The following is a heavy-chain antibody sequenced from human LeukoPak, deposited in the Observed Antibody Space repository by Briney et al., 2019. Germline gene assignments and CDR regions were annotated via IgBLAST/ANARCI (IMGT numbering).Heavy chain of an antibody. J-gene: IGHJ5*02. CDR1: GGSISSYY. CDR2: IYYSGST. D-gene: IGHD6-19*01. V-gene: IGHV4-59*01. Sequence: SETLSLTCTVSGGSISSYYWSWIRQPPGKGLEWIGYIYYSGSTNYNPSFHSRVTISLDTSKNQFSLKLSSVTAADTAVYFCARDKFSGIAVAGTSLGFDPWGQGTLVTVSS. CDR3: ARDKFSGIAVAGTSLGFDP.